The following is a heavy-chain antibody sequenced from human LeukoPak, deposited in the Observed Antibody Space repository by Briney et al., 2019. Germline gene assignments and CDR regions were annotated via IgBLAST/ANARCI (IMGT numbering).Heavy chain of an antibody. CDR3: LTRSLVAVTGNYYMDV. V-gene: IGHV3-30*12. CDR2: ISFDGTNK. D-gene: IGHD6-19*01. J-gene: IGHJ6*03. Sequence: GGSLRLSCATSGFIFTDYDMHWVRQAPGKGLEWLTVISFDGTNKYYADSVQGRFTISRDYSKNTLYLQMNSLRAEDTAVYYCLTRSLVAVTGNYYMDVWGKGTTVTVSS. CDR1: GFIFTDYD.